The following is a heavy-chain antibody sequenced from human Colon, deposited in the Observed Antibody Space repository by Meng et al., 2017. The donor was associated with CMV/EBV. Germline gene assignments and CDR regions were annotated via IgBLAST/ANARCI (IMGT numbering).Heavy chain of an antibody. CDR3: ARAPGNYLSPYYFDF. CDR1: GFSCSTHF. D-gene: IGHD1-14*01. J-gene: IGHJ4*02. CDR2: IQYDVTDK. V-gene: IGHV3-30*02. Sequence: SCAASGFSCSTHFMHWVRQAPGKGLEWVTFIQYDVTDKHYADSVKGRFTISRHYSKNTLYLQMNSLRAEDTAVNYCARAPGNYLSPYYFDFWGQGTLVTVSS.